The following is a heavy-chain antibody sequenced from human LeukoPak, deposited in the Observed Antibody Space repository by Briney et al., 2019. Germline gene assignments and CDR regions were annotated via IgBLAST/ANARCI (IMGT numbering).Heavy chain of an antibody. V-gene: IGHV3-30-3*01. CDR1: GFTLSNYA. D-gene: IGHD1-1*01. CDR3: ARSGLGYIYYYVMDV. CDR2: ISYDGSNK. J-gene: IGHJ6*02. Sequence: GRSLRLSCVASGFTLSNYAIHWVRHAPGKGLEWVGVISYDGSNKYHADSVKGRFTISRDNSKNTLYLQMNTLRGEDTAVYYCARSGLGYIYYYVMDVWGQGTTVTVSS.